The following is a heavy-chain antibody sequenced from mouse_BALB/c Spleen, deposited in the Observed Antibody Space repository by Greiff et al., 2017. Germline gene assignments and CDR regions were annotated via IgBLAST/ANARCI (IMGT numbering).Heavy chain of an antibody. J-gene: IGHJ4*01. D-gene: IGHD2-1*01. CDR3: ARVYYRYAMDY. CDR1: GFTFSSYY. CDR2: INSNGGST. Sequence: EVKLMESGGGLVKLGGSLKLSCAASGFTFSSYYMSWVRQTPEKRLELVAAINSNGGSTYYPDTVKGRFTISRDNAKNTLYLQMSSLKSEDTALYYCARVYYRYAMDYWGQGTTVTVSS. V-gene: IGHV5-6-2*01.